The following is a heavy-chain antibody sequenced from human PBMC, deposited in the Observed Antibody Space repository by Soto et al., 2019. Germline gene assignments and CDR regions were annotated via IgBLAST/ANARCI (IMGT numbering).Heavy chain of an antibody. V-gene: IGHV4-31*03. D-gene: IGHD1-26*01. J-gene: IGHJ6*02. CDR2: IYYSGST. CDR3: ARQGGRSTGMDV. CDR1: GGSISSGGYY. Sequence: PSETLPLTCTVSGGSISSGGYYWSWIRQHPGKGLEWIGYIYYSGSTYYNPSLKSRVTISVDTSKNQFSLKLSSVTAADTAVYYCARQGGRSTGMDVWGQGTTVTVSS.